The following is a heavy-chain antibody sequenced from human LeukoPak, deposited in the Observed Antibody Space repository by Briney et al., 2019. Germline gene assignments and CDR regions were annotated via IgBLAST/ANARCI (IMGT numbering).Heavy chain of an antibody. V-gene: IGHV3-23*01. CDR3: AKSAYYDFWSGYPNFDY. D-gene: IGHD3-3*01. Sequence: PGGSLRLSCAASGFTFSSYARGWVRQAPGKGLEWVSAISGSGGSTYYADSVKGRLTISRDNSKNTLYLQMNSLRAEDTAVYYCAKSAYYDFWSGYPNFDYWGQRTLVTVPS. CDR1: GFTFSSYA. CDR2: ISGSGGST. J-gene: IGHJ4*02.